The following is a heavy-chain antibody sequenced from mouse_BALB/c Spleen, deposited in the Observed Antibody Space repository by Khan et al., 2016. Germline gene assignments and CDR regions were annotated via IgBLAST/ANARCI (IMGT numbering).Heavy chain of an antibody. D-gene: IGHD2-4*01. CDR3: SRGGYDYAFAY. Sequence: VQLQQSGAELVKPGASVKMSCTASGFNFTDSYMHWVNQRPEQGLEWIGRINPANGNTKYDQKFQDKATITADTSSNTAYLQLSSLTSEDTAVYYCSRGGYDYAFAYWGQGTLVTVSA. J-gene: IGHJ3*01. CDR2: INPANGNT. V-gene: IGHV14-3*02. CDR1: GFNFTDSY.